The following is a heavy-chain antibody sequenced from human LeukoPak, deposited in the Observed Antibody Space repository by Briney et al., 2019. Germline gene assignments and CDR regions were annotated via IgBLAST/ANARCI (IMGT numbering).Heavy chain of an antibody. J-gene: IGHJ4*02. Sequence: ASVKVSCKVSGYTLTELSMHWARQAPGKGLEWMGGFDPEDGETIYAQKFQGRVTMTEDTSTDTAYMELSSLRSEDTAVYYCATDLGVAVAGNIFDYWGQGTLVTVSS. CDR1: GYTLTELS. CDR3: ATDLGVAVAGNIFDY. CDR2: FDPEDGET. V-gene: IGHV1-24*01. D-gene: IGHD6-19*01.